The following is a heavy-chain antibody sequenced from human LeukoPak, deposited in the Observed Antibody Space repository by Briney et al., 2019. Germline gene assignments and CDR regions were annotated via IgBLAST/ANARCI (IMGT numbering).Heavy chain of an antibody. J-gene: IGHJ4*02. V-gene: IGHV3-73*01. CDR1: GFTFSGSA. CDR2: IRSKANSYAT. Sequence: PGGSLRLSCAASGFTFSGSAMHWVRQASGKGLEWVGRIRSKANSYATAYAAAVKGRFTISRDDSKNTAYLQMNSLKTEDTAVYYCTRPSYDYVWGSYRYIDYWGQGTLVTVSS. CDR3: TRPSYDYVWGSYRYIDY. D-gene: IGHD3-16*02.